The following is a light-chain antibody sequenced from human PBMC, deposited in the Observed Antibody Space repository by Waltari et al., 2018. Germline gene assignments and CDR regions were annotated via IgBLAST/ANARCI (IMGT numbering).Light chain of an antibody. CDR2: DVS. J-gene: IGLJ2*01. CDR3: SSYISSSTLEL. V-gene: IGLV2-14*03. Sequence: QSALTQPASVSGSPGQSITLSCTGTSGAVGAYNYFSWYQQHPGKAPKLMIFDVSNRPSGVSNRFSGSKSGNTASLTISGLQAEDEADYYCSSYISSSTLELFGGGTSLTVL. CDR1: SGAVGAYNY.